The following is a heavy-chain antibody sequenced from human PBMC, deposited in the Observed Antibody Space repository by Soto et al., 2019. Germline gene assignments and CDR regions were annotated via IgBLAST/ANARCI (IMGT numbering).Heavy chain of an antibody. CDR2: IFWDDDK. J-gene: IGHJ4*02. D-gene: IGHD4-17*01. V-gene: IGHV2-5*02. CDR1: GFSLSTSGVG. CDR3: AHRPDYGDYGGTFTY. Sequence: QITLKESGPTLVKPTQTLTLTCTFSGFSLSTSGVGLGWIRQPPGKALEWLAAIFWDDDKRYSPSLKSRLTITKGNSRNQVVLQMNNMDPVDTAAYYCAHRPDYGDYGGTFTYWGQGALVTVSS.